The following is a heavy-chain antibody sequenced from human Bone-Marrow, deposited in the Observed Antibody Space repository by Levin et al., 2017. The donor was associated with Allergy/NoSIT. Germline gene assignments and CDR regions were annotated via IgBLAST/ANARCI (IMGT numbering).Heavy chain of an antibody. Sequence: SETLSLTCTVSGGSISTYYWSWIRQPPGKGLEWIGYVYYSGSTNYNPSLKSRVTMSVDTSKNHFSLKLSSVTAADTALYYCARHAGPIHLWLMVYWGQGTLVTVSS. CDR2: VYYSGST. J-gene: IGHJ4*02. V-gene: IGHV4-59*08. CDR3: ARHAGPIHLWLMVY. D-gene: IGHD5-18*01. CDR1: GGSISTYY.